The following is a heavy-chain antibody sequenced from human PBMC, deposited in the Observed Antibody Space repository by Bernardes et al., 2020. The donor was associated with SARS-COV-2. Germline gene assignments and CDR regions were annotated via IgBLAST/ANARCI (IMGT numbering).Heavy chain of an antibody. CDR1: GFTFSSYA. D-gene: IGHD3-22*01. Sequence: GGSLRLSCAASGFTFSSYAMSWVRQAPGKGLEWVSAIICSGGSTYYADSVKGRFTISRDNSKNTLYLQMNSLRAEDTAVYYCAKDIYDSSGYYYEGAYWGQGTLVTVSS. CDR2: IICSGGST. V-gene: IGHV3-23*01. J-gene: IGHJ4*02. CDR3: AKDIYDSSGYYYEGAY.